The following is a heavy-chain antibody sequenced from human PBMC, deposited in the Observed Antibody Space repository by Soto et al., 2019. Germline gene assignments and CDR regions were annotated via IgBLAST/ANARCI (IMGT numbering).Heavy chain of an antibody. D-gene: IGHD6-6*01. CDR2: IIPIFGTA. J-gene: IGHJ6*02. Sequence: SVKVSCKASGGTFSSYSISWVRQAPGQGLEWMGGIIPIFGTANYAQKFQGRVTITADESTSTAYMELSSLRSEDTAVYYCARAYSARHYYYYYYGMDVWGQGTTVTVSS. CDR1: GGTFSSYS. CDR3: ARAYSARHYYYYYYGMDV. V-gene: IGHV1-69*13.